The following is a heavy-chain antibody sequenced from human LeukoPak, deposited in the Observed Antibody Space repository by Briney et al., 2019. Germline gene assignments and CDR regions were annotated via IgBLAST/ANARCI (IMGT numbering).Heavy chain of an antibody. CDR3: ASRDGKYDY. D-gene: IGHD1-26*01. CDR2: VKHDGSEK. V-gene: IGHV3-7*01. J-gene: IGHJ4*02. CDR1: EFTFSGDW. Sequence: GSLRLSCAASEFTFSGDWMTWVRQAPGEGLEWVANVKHDGSEKYYVDSVKGRFTISGDNAKKSLYLQMNSLRAEDTAVYYCASRDGKYDYWGQGTLVTVSS.